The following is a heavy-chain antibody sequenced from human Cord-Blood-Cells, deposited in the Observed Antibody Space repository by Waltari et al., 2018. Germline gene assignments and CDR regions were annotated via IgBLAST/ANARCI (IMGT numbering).Heavy chain of an antibody. CDR2: IYSGGST. Sequence: EVQLVESGGGLIQPGGSLRLSCAASGFTVSSNYMSWVRQAPGKGLEWVSVIYSGGSTYYADSLKGRFTISRDNSKNTLYLQMNSRRAEDTAVYYCARGGGRDMRDGYNDYWGQGTLVTVSS. CDR1: GFTVSSNY. D-gene: IGHD5-12*01. J-gene: IGHJ4*02. V-gene: IGHV3-53*01. CDR3: ARGGGRDMRDGYNDY.